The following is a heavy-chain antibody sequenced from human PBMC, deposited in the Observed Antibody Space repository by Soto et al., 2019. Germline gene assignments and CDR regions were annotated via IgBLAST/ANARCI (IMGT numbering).Heavy chain of an antibody. Sequence: GGSLRLSCAASGFTVSSNYMSWVRQAPGKGLEWVSVIYSGGSTYYADSVKGRFTISRDNSKNTLYLQMNSLRAEDTAVYYCARDRETVFGVVTHSQYYYYMDVWGKGTTVTVSS. CDR1: GFTVSSNY. J-gene: IGHJ6*03. CDR3: ARDRETVFGVVTHSQYYYYMDV. CDR2: IYSGGST. V-gene: IGHV3-66*01. D-gene: IGHD3-3*01.